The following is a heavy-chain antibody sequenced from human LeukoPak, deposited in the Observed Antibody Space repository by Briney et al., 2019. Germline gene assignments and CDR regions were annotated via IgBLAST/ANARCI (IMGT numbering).Heavy chain of an antibody. V-gene: IGHV4-39*01. J-gene: IGHJ4*02. D-gene: IGHD3-10*01. CDR1: GGSISSSSYY. CDR3: ARHFFLGRGSGSYPDY. CDR2: IYYSGST. Sequence: SETLSPTCTVSGGSISSSSYYWGWIRQPPGKGLEWIGSIYYSGSTYYNPSLKSRVTISVDTSKNQFSLKLSSVTAADTAVYYCARHFFLGRGSGSYPDYWGQGTLVTVSS.